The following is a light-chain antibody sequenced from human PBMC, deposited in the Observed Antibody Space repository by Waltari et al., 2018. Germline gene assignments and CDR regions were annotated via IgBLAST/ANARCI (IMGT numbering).Light chain of an antibody. V-gene: IGKV1-12*01. CDR3: QQTDSFPLT. CDR2: AAS. J-gene: IGKJ4*01. CDR1: QDVSTW. Sequence: DIQMTQSPSSVSASIGDRVTISCRASQDVSTWVAWYQQKPGKAPNLLISAASSLQSGVPSRFSGSGSGTDFTLTISGLQPEDFTIYCCQQTDSFPLTFGGGTKVELK.